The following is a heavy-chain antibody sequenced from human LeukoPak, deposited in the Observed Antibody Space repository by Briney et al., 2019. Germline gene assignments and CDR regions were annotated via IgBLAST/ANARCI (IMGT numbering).Heavy chain of an antibody. CDR2: IYYSGST. Sequence: PSETLSLTCSVSGDSIISTNSYWGWIRQPPGKGPEWIASIYYSGSTHYNPSLKSRVTISIDTSTNQFSLKLNSVTAADTAVYYCAREGYGSGTRFDYWGQGTLVTVSS. D-gene: IGHD3-10*01. J-gene: IGHJ4*02. CDR1: GDSIISTNSY. CDR3: AREGYGSGTRFDY. V-gene: IGHV4-39*07.